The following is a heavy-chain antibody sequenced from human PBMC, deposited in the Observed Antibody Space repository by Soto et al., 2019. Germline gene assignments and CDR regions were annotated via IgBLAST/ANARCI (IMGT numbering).Heavy chain of an antibody. CDR2: IRGKANNYAT. D-gene: IGHD2-2*01. J-gene: IGHJ4*02. V-gene: IGHV3-73*01. CDR3: RGYCISSSXYDGGNFDY. Sequence: PGGSLRLSCAASGVTFSGSAMQWVRQASGKGLEWVGRIRGKANNYATTYAASVKGRFTISRDDSKNTAYLQMNSLKTEDTAVYYCRGYCISSSXYDGGNFDYWGQGT. CDR1: GVTFSGSA.